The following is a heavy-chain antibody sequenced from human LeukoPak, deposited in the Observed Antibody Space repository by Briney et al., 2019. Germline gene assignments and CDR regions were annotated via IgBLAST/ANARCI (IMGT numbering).Heavy chain of an antibody. J-gene: IGHJ5*02. V-gene: IGHV3-7*01. Sequence: GGSLRLSCAASGFTFSRYRMSWLRQAPGKGLEWVANINQVGSERHYADSVEGRFVISRDNDKNSLSLQMNSPRVEDTAVYYCARADSYSWYGSWGQGTLVTVSS. CDR3: ARADSYSWYGS. CDR1: GFTFSRYR. D-gene: IGHD5-18*01. CDR2: INQVGSER.